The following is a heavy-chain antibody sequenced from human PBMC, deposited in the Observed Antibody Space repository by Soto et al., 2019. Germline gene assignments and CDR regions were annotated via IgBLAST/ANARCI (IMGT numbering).Heavy chain of an antibody. Sequence: PSETLSLTCAVYGGSFSGYYWSWIRQPPGKGLEWIGEIDHSGSTNYNPSLKSRVTISVDTSKNQFSLKLTSVTAADTAVYFCGRTANWFDPWGQGTLVTVS. CDR3: GRTANWFDP. CDR2: IDHSGST. V-gene: IGHV4-34*01. J-gene: IGHJ5*02. CDR1: GGSFSGYY.